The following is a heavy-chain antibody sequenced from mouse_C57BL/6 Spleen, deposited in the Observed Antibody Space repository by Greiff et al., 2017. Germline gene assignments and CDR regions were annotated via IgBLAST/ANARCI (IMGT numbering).Heavy chain of an antibody. CDR3: ARENTTVVDAMDY. D-gene: IGHD1-1*01. CDR1: GFTFTDYY. Sequence: VQLQQSGPVLVKPGPSVKISCKASGFTFTDYYMPWVKQSHGKSLEWIGLVYPYNGGTSYNQKFKGKATLTVDTSSSTAYMELNSLTSEDSAVYYCARENTTVVDAMDYWGQGTSVTVSS. V-gene: IGHV1-36*01. CDR2: VYPYNGGT. J-gene: IGHJ4*01.